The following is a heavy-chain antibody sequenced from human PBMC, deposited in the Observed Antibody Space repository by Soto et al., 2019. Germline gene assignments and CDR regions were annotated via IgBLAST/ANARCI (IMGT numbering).Heavy chain of an antibody. CDR1: GDSVSSNSAG. CDR3: ARGSWDDVSGHYYMDF. Sequence: PSQTLSLTCDISGDSVSSNSAGLNWIRQTPSRGLEWLGRTYYKSKWYYTYAASVKSRITVSPDTSKNQFSLQLTSVTPEDTAVYYCARGSWDDVSGHYYMDFWDKGTTVTVSS. CDR2: TYYKSKWYY. V-gene: IGHV6-1*01. D-gene: IGHD1-1*01. J-gene: IGHJ6*03.